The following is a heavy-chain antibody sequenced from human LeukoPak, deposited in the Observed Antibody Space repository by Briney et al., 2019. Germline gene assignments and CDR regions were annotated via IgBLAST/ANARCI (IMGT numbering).Heavy chain of an antibody. CDR3: ARGWLGGD. Sequence: GGSLRLSCAPSGVTFSNYAMSWVRQPPGRGLECVSSSSDSGSSTYYPDTVEGRFPISRANSKSMLYLQMNSLRGEDTAVYYCARGWLGGDWGQGTLVTVSS. D-gene: IGHD3-10*01. J-gene: IGHJ4*02. V-gene: IGHV3-23*01. CDR2: SSDSGSST. CDR1: GVTFSNYA.